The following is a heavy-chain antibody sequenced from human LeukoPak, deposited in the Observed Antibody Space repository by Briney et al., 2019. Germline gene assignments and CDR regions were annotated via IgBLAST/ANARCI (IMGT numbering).Heavy chain of an antibody. CDR1: GFTFSIYA. CDR2: ISGSGGST. J-gene: IGHJ4*02. D-gene: IGHD2-15*01. Sequence: GGSLRLSCAASGFTFSIYAMSWVRQAPGKGLEWVSAISGSGGSTYYADSVKGRFTISRDNSKNTLYLQMNSLRAEDTAVYYCAKAGDIVVVVAADFDYWGQGTLVTVSS. CDR3: AKAGDIVVVVAADFDY. V-gene: IGHV3-23*01.